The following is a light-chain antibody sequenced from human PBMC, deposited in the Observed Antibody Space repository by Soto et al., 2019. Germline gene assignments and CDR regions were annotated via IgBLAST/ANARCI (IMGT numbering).Light chain of an antibody. Sequence: EIVMTQSPATLSVSPGERATLSCRASQSVSSNLAWYQRKPGQAPRLLIYGSSTRATGIPARFSGSGSGTEFTLTISSLQSEEFAVYYWEEYNNWPLTFGGGIMVEGK. CDR3: EEYNNWPLT. V-gene: IGKV3-15*01. CDR2: GSS. J-gene: IGKJ4*01. CDR1: QSVSSN.